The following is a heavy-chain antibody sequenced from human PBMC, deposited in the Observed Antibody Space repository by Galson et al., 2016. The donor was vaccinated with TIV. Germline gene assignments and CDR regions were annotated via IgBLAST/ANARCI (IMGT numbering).Heavy chain of an antibody. D-gene: IGHD3-3*01. J-gene: IGHJ4*02. CDR3: VPLTDVLRIFDWGAPGD. Sequence: SLRLSCAASGFSFTNAWMGWVRQAPGKGLEWVGRVKSIFDGGTTDYAAPVKGRFTISRDDSKDILYLQMNGLKIEDTAVYYCVPLTDVLRIFDWGAPGDWGQGTLVTVSS. CDR1: GFSFTNAW. V-gene: IGHV3-15*01. CDR2: VKSIFDGGTT.